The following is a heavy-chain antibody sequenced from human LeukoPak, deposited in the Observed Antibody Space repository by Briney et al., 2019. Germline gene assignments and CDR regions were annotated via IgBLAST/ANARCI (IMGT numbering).Heavy chain of an antibody. V-gene: IGHV1-69*13. Sequence: SVKVSCKASGYTFTGYYMHWVRQAPGQGLEWMGGIIPIFGTANYAQKFQGRVTITADESTSTAYMELSSLRSEDTAVYYCARGGRITMIVVVSSPGYDAFDIWGQGTMVTVSS. CDR1: GYTFTGYY. J-gene: IGHJ3*02. D-gene: IGHD3-22*01. CDR3: ARGGRITMIVVVSSPGYDAFDI. CDR2: IIPIFGTA.